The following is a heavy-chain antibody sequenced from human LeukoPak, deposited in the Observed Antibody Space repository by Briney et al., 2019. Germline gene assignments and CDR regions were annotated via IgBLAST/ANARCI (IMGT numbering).Heavy chain of an antibody. CDR1: GFIFTSYG. CDR2: VSHDGSNT. CDR3: AKGGDRKFRFFDYYDN. D-gene: IGHD3-22*01. V-gene: IGHV3-30*18. J-gene: IGHJ4*02. Sequence: GGSLRLSCAASGFIFTSYGMHWVRQAPGKGLESVAIVSHDGSNTDLSDSVKGRFSISRDNSNNTVYLHMNSLRTEDTAVYYCAKGGDRKFRFFDYYDNWGQGTLVIVSS.